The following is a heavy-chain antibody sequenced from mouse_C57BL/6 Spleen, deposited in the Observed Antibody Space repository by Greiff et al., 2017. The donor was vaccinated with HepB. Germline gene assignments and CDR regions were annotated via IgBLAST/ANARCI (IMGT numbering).Heavy chain of an antibody. V-gene: IGHV1-26*01. CDR2: INPNNGGT. J-gene: IGHJ4*01. CDR1: GYTFTDYY. Sequence: EVQLQQSGPELVKPGASVKISCKASGYTFTDYYMNWVKQSHGKSLEWIGDINPNNGGTSYNQKFKGKATLTVDKSSSTAYMELRSLTSADYAVYYCARSDYYGSSHYAMDYWGQGTSVTVSS. CDR3: ARSDYYGSSHYAMDY. D-gene: IGHD1-1*01.